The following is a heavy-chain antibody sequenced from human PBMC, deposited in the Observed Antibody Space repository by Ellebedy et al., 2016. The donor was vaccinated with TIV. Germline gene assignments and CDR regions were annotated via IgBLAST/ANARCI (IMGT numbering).Heavy chain of an antibody. J-gene: IGHJ1*01. CDR1: GFTVSRSY. Sequence: GESLKISCAASGFTVSRSYMNWVRQAPGKGLEWVSGISAGGNTYYADSVKGRFTISRNDSKNTLYLQMNSLRAEDTANYYCAREAGTSGWYSGFQHWGQGTLVTVSS. V-gene: IGHV3-53*01. D-gene: IGHD6-19*01. CDR2: ISAGGNT. CDR3: AREAGTSGWYSGFQH.